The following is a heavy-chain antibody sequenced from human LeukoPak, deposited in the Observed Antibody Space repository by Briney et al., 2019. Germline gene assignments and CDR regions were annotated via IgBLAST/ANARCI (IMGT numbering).Heavy chain of an antibody. CDR3: ARDSTVTTFNHMDV. J-gene: IGHJ6*03. CDR1: GGSIRSYY. CDR2: IYTSGST. V-gene: IGHV4-4*07. Sequence: SETLSLTCTVSGGSIRSYYWSWIRQPAGKGLEWIGRIYTSGSTSYNPSLKSRVTISLDKSKNQFSLKLSSVTAADTAVYYCARDSTVTTFNHMDVWGRGTTVTVSS. D-gene: IGHD4-11*01.